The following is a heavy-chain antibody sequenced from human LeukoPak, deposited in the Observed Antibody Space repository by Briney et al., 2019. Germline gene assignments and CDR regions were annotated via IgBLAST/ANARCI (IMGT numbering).Heavy chain of an antibody. CDR3: ARGKAASGDVFDF. J-gene: IGHJ3*01. CDR1: GYTFTTYY. CDR2: INPSGGST. Sequence: ASVNVSCKASGYTFTTYYMHWLRQAPGQGLQWMGIINPSGGSTTYAQKFQGRVTMTRDTPTVTAYMELSSLRSEDTAVYYCARGKAASGDVFDFWGQGTMVTVSS. V-gene: IGHV1-46*01. D-gene: IGHD2-15*01.